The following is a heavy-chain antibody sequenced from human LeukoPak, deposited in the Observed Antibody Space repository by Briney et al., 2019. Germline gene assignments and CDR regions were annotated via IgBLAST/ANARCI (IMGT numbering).Heavy chain of an antibody. CDR3: ARVSTEMATSARGYFDY. D-gene: IGHD5-24*01. CDR1: GGTFSSYA. Sequence: KVSCKASGGTFSSYAISWVRQAPGQGLEWMGGIILIFGIANYAQKFQGRVTIPADESTSTAYMMLSSLRSEDTAVYYCARVSTEMATSARGYFDYWGQGTLVTVSS. J-gene: IGHJ4*02. V-gene: IGHV1-69*01. CDR2: IILIFGIA.